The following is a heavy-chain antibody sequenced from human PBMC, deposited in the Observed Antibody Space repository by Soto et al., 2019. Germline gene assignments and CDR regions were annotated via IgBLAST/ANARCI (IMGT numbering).Heavy chain of an antibody. CDR1: GGSISSGGYY. J-gene: IGHJ5*02. V-gene: IGHV4-31*03. CDR3: ARYEQLEGWFDP. Sequence: SETLSLTCTVSGGSISSGGYYWSWIRQHPGKGLEWIGYTYYSGSTYYNPSLKSRVTISVDTSKNQFSLKLSSVTAADTAVYYCARYEQLEGWFDPWGQGTLVTVSS. CDR2: TYYSGST. D-gene: IGHD6-6*01.